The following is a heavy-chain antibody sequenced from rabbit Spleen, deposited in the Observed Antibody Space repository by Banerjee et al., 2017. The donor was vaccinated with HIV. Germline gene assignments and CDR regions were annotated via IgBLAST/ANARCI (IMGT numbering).Heavy chain of an antibody. D-gene: IGHD8-1*01. J-gene: IGHJ4*01. CDR1: GFSFSVTYW. V-gene: IGHV1S45*01. Sequence: QEQLEESGGDLVKPAGSLTLTCTASGFSFSVTYWMCWVRQAPGKGLEWIACIVPGGSGTSYYGSWAKGRFTITKTSSTTVTLQMTRLTAADTATYFCASDGTSATIFFNLWGPGTLVTVS. CDR2: IVPGGSGTS. CDR3: ASDGTSATIFFNL.